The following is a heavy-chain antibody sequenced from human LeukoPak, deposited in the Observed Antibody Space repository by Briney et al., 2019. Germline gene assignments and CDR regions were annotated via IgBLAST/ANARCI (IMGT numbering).Heavy chain of an antibody. J-gene: IGHJ5*02. CDR3: ARRGSTHWFDP. CDR2: IYYSGTT. D-gene: IGHD2-15*01. V-gene: IGHV4-39*01. CDR1: GFTFSSYA. Sequence: PGGSLRLSCAASGFTFSSYAMSWVRQPPGKGLEWIGNIYYSGTTYYNPSLKSRVTISVDSSKKQFSLKLSSVTATDMAVYYCARRGSTHWFDPWGPGTLVTVSS.